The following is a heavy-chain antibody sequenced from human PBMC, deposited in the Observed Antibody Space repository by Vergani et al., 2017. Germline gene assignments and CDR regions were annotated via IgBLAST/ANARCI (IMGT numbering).Heavy chain of an antibody. J-gene: IGHJ6*03. CDR2: ISNDGGNK. CDR1: GFALNRHA. Sequence: QVQLVESGGGVVQPGTSLRLSCVVSGFALNRHAMYWVRQAPGKGLEWVAVISNDGGNKYYADSVKGRFTIYKDNTVDMLSLQMNSLRPDDTAVYYCARDDIVVVPAASHTYYYYYMDVWGKGTTVTVSS. V-gene: IGHV3-30-3*01. CDR3: ARDDIVVVPAASHTYYYYYMDV. D-gene: IGHD2-2*01.